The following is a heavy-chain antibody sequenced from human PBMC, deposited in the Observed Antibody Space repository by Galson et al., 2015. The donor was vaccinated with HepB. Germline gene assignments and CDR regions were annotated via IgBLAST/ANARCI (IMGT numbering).Heavy chain of an antibody. CDR1: GFTFSRYA. J-gene: IGHJ4*02. V-gene: IGHV3-30*04. CDR3: AKSRGHYDGSGYYSILDY. CDR2: ISYDGRSK. D-gene: IGHD3-22*01. Sequence: SLRLSCAASGFTFSRYAMHWVRQAPGKGLEWVAVISYDGRSKYYADSVKGRITISRDNSRNTLYLQMNSLTAEDTAVYYCAKSRGHYDGSGYYSILDYWDQGTLVTVSS.